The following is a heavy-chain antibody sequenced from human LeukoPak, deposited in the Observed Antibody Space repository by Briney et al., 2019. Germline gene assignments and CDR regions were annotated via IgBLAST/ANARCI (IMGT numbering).Heavy chain of an antibody. CDR1: GFTFSSYE. V-gene: IGHV3-48*03. CDR2: ISSSGSTI. CDR3: ARGDDYYDSSGYSPDFDY. D-gene: IGHD3-22*01. Sequence: PGGSLRLSCAASGFTFSSYEMNWVRQAPGKGLEWVSYISSSGSTIYYADSVKGRFTISRDNAKNSLYLQMNSLRAEDTAVYYCARGDDYYDSSGYSPDFDYWGQGTLVTVSS. J-gene: IGHJ4*02.